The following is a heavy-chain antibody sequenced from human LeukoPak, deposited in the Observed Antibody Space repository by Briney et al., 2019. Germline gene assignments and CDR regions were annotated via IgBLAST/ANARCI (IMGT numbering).Heavy chain of an antibody. Sequence: GGSLRLSCAASGFTFSSYAMSWVRQAPGKGLEWVSAISGSGGSTYYADSVKGRFTISRGNSKNTLYLQMNSLRAEDTAVYYCAKSAGYCSGGSCHSEYFQHWGQGTLVTVSS. V-gene: IGHV3-23*01. CDR1: GFTFSSYA. CDR2: ISGSGGST. CDR3: AKSAGYCSGGSCHSEYFQH. D-gene: IGHD2-15*01. J-gene: IGHJ1*01.